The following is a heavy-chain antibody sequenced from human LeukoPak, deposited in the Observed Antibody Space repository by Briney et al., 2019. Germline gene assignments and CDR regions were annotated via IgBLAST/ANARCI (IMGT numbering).Heavy chain of an antibody. CDR1: GGPIDITNY. CDR2: IAHDATT. Sequence: SVTLSLTCGVSGGPIDITNYWSWVRQAPGKGLEWIGEIAHDATTNYNLSLRSRVAMSLDRANNQFSLSLTSVTAADTAIYYCTRESRPFCPFGYWGQGVLVTVSS. D-gene: IGHD3-16*01. CDR3: TRESRPFCPFGY. J-gene: IGHJ4*02. V-gene: IGHV4-4*02.